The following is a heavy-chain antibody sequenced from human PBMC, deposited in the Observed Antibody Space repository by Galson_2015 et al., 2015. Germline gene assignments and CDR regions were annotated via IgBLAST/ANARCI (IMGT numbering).Heavy chain of an antibody. J-gene: IGHJ6*02. Sequence: SLRLSCAASGFTFDDYAMHWVRHAPGKGLEWVSGISWHSGSIGYADSVKGRFTICRVEAKKSLYLQMNSLRAEDTALYYCAKDIRRYFTYGMDVWGQGTTVTVSS. CDR2: ISWHSGSI. V-gene: IGHV3-9*01. CDR1: GFTFDDYA. D-gene: IGHD3-9*01. CDR3: AKDIRRYFTYGMDV.